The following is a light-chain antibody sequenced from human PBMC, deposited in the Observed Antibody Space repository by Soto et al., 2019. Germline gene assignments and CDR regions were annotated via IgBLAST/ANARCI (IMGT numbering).Light chain of an antibody. Sequence: DIQMTQSPSTLSASVRDRVTITCRASQSVTSWLAWYQQKPRRAPKLLIYKASTLESGIPSRFSGSGSGTEFALTTSSRQPDDFATYYCQQYDTYPVTFCQGTRVEI. J-gene: IGKJ1*01. CDR3: QQYDTYPVT. CDR1: QSVTSW. CDR2: KAS. V-gene: IGKV1-5*03.